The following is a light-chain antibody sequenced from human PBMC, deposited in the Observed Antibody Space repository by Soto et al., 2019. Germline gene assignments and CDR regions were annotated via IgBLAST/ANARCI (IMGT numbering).Light chain of an antibody. CDR1: SSDVGAYNF. J-gene: IGLJ3*02. Sequence: QSALTQPRSVSGSPGQSVTISCTGTSSDVGAYNFVSWYQQHPGRVPKLMIYDVSRQPSGVPDRFSGSKSGNTASLTISGLQADDEADYYCCSYAGSYTLVFGGGTQLTVL. V-gene: IGLV2-11*01. CDR2: DVS. CDR3: CSYAGSYTLV.